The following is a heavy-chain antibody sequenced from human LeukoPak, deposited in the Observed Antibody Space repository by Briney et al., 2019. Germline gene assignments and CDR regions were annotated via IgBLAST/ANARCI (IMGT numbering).Heavy chain of an antibody. CDR2: ISHSGSSI. J-gene: IGHJ4*02. CDR3: AMALHY. CDR1: GFTLSNYL. V-gene: IGHV3-23*01. Sequence: GGSLRLSCVASGFTLSNYLMNWVRQAPGKGLEWVSGISHSGSSIYYADSVKGRFTISRDNSKNTLYLQMDRLRVEDTAVYYCAMALHYWGQGTLVTVSS.